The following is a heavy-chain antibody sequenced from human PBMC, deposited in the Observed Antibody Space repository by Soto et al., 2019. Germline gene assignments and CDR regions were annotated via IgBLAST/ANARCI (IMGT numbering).Heavy chain of an antibody. CDR1: GFTFSAYA. J-gene: IGHJ4*01. D-gene: IGHD2-2*01. V-gene: IGHV3-23*01. Sequence: LSLSCATSGFTFSAYAMNWVRQAPGQGLEWVPSVSGVGSSAYSADSVEGRFSISRDNSRNILYLRMNSLRAEDTALYYCARAPRPCSSSINLEIDFWRQRALVTV. CDR3: ARAPRPCSSSINLEIDF. CDR2: VSGVGSSA.